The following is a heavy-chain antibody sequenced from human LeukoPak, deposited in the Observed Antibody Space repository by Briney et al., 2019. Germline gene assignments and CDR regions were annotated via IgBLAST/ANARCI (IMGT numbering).Heavy chain of an antibody. CDR3: ARGRRGYSYGKYYFDY. J-gene: IGHJ4*02. CDR1: GASISSYY. V-gene: IGHV4-4*07. Sequence: SETLSLTCSVSGASISSYYWTWIRQPAGKGPEWIGRIHTSGNTNYNPSLKSRVNMSADTSKNQFSLKLSSVTAADTAVYYCARGRRGYSYGKYYFDYWGQGTLVTVSS. D-gene: IGHD5-18*01. CDR2: IHTSGNT.